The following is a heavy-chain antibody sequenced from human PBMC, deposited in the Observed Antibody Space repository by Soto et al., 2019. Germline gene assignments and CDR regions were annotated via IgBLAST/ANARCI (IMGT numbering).Heavy chain of an antibody. CDR3: ARTSRFDS. V-gene: IGHV4-34*01. CDR1: GGSFSGYY. Sequence: QVQLQQWGAGLLKPSETLSLTCAVYGGSFSGYYWSWIRQPPGKGLEWIGEINHSGSTNHNPSLTRRLTMSVDTSKNQFSLKLHSVTAADTAVYYCARTSRFDSWGQGTLVTVSS. CDR2: INHSGST. D-gene: IGHD6-6*01. J-gene: IGHJ4*02.